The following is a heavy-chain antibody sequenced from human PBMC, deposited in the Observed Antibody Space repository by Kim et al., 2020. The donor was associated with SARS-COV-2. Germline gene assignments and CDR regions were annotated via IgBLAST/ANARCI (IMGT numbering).Heavy chain of an antibody. V-gene: IGHV3-23*01. CDR3: AKDNYIYYFDY. Sequence: GGSLRLSCAASGFTFSSYAMSWVRQAPGKGLEWVATISGSGGSTYYADSVKGRFTISRDNSKNTLYLQMNSLRAEDTAVYYCAKDNYIYYFDYWGQGTLVTVSS. CDR1: GFTFSSYA. D-gene: IGHD4-4*01. J-gene: IGHJ4*02. CDR2: ISGSGGST.